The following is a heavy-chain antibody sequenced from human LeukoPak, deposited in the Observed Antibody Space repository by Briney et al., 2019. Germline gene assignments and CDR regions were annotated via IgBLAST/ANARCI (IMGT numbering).Heavy chain of an antibody. V-gene: IGHV1-3*01. J-gene: IGHJ4*02. CDR1: GYTFTNYA. CDR3: ASLLGVRGVIRYYLDY. CDR2: ITAANGNT. Sequence: GASVKVSCKTSGYTFTNYALHWVRQAPGQRPEWMGWITAANGNTKYSQNFQGRVAITRDTSASTAYMELSSLRSEDTAVYYCASLLGVRGVIRYYLDYWGQGTLVTVSS. D-gene: IGHD3-10*01.